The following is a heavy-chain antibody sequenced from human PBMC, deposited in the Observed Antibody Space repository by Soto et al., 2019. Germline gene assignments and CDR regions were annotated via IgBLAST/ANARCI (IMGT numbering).Heavy chain of an antibody. CDR2: IIPIFGTA. CDR1: GGTFSSYA. J-gene: IGHJ4*02. Sequence: QVQLVQSGAEVKKPGSSVKVSCKASGGTFSSYAISWVRQAHGQGLEWMGGIIPIFGTANYAQKFQGRVTITADKSTSTAYMELSSLRSEDTAVYYCARPDYYDSSGYYYPPNYWGQGTLVTVSS. CDR3: ARPDYYDSSGYYYPPNY. V-gene: IGHV1-69*06. D-gene: IGHD3-22*01.